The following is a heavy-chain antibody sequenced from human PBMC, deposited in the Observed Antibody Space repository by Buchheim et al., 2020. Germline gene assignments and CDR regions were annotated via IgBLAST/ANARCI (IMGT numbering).Heavy chain of an antibody. Sequence: EVQLVESGGGLVQPGGSLKLSCAASGFTFSGSAMHWVRQASGKGLEWIGRIGNKANSYVTAYAAAVKGRFSISRDDSKSKAYLQMNTLRSEDTAVYYCSRRTPGHGLDVWGQGTT. V-gene: IGHV3-73*02. J-gene: IGHJ6*02. CDR3: SRRTPGHGLDV. CDR2: IGNKANSYVT. CDR1: GFTFSGSA.